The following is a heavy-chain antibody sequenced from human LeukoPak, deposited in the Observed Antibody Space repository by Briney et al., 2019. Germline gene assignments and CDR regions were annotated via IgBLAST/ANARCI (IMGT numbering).Heavy chain of an antibody. CDR1: GYTFTSYG. J-gene: IGHJ4*02. CDR3: ARRVGDSVTGYYFDY. CDR2: ISAYNGNT. V-gene: IGHV1-18*01. Sequence: ASVKVSCKASGYTFTSYGISWVRQAPGQGLEWMGWISAYNGNTNYAQKFQGRVTITRDTSASTAYMELSSLRSEDTAVYYCARRVGDSVTGYYFDYWGQGTLVTVSS. D-gene: IGHD3-9*01.